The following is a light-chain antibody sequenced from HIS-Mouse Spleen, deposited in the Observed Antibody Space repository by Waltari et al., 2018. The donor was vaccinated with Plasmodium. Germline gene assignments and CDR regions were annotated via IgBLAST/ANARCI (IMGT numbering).Light chain of an antibody. V-gene: IGKV4-1*01. CDR2: WAS. Sequence: DIVMTQSPDSLAVSLGERATIHCTSSPSVLYSSNNKNYLAWYQQKPGQPPKLLIYWASTRESGVPDRFSGSGSGTDFTLTISSLQAEDVAVYYCQQYYSTPWTFGQGTKVEIK. J-gene: IGKJ1*01. CDR1: PSVLYSSNNKNY. CDR3: QQYYSTPWT.